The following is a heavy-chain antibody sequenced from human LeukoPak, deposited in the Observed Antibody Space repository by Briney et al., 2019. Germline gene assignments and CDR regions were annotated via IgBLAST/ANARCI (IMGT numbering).Heavy chain of an antibody. CDR1: GFTFSNYW. Sequence: GGSLRLSCAASGFTFSNYWMTWVRQAPGKGLEWVANIKQDGSEKYYVDSEKGRFTISRDNAKNSLYLQMNSLRAEDTAVYYCVRGMDIWGQGTMVTVSS. V-gene: IGHV3-7*03. CDR2: IKQDGSEK. CDR3: VRGMDI. J-gene: IGHJ3*02.